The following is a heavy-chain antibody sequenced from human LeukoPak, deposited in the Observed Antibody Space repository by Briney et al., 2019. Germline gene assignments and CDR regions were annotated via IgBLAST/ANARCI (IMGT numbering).Heavy chain of an antibody. D-gene: IGHD6-13*01. CDR3: ARGQGVAAAQFDY. J-gene: IGHJ4*02. CDR1: GGSISSYY. V-gene: IGHV4-4*07. Sequence: SETLSLTCTVSGGSISSYYWSWIRQPAGKGLEWIGRIYSTGSTNYKPSLKSRVTISVDTSKNQFSLKLSSVTAADTAVYYCARGQGVAAAQFDYWGQGTLVTVSS. CDR2: IYSTGST.